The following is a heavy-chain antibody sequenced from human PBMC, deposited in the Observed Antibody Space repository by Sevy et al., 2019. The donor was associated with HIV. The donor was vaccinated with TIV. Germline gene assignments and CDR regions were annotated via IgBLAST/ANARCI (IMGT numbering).Heavy chain of an antibody. CDR1: GFTFRSYA. D-gene: IGHD6-19*01. Sequence: GGSLRLSCEASGFTFRSYAMSWVRQAPGKGLEWVSGTIGSGDNTYYAESVKGRFTVSRDNYNNTLYVQMNSLRAEDTAVHYCANGVSWLVLGGYLDYWGQGPQVTVSS. CDR3: ANGVSWLVLGGYLDY. CDR2: TIGSGDNT. V-gene: IGHV3-23*01. J-gene: IGHJ4*02.